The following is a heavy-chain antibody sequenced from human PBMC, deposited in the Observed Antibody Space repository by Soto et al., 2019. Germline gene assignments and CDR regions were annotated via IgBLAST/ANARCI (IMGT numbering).Heavy chain of an antibody. D-gene: IGHD2-8*01. Sequence: SVKVSCKASGGTFSSYAISWVRQAPGQGLEWMGGIIPIFGTANYAQKFQGRVTITADESTSTAYMELSSLRSEDTAVYYCARGPPRFEILYYAFDPWGQGTLVTVSS. J-gene: IGHJ5*02. CDR2: IIPIFGTA. V-gene: IGHV1-69*13. CDR1: GGTFSSYA. CDR3: ARGPPRFEILYYAFDP.